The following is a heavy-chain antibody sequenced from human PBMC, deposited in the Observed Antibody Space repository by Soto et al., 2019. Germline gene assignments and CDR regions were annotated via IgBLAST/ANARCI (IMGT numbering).Heavy chain of an antibody. Sequence: QVQLVQSGAEVKKPGSSVKVSCKAFGCTFSSYAIDWIRQAPGQGLEWMGGIIPIFGTTTYAQRFQARVTITADESTSTAYMELSSLRSEDTALYYCARDGGAATFDYWGQGTLFTVSS. D-gene: IGHD1-26*01. CDR1: GCTFSSYA. CDR3: ARDGGAATFDY. CDR2: IIPIFGTT. J-gene: IGHJ4*02. V-gene: IGHV1-69*12.